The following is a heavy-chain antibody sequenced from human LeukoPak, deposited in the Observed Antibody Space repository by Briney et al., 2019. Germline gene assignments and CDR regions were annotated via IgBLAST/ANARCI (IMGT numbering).Heavy chain of an antibody. J-gene: IGHJ6*03. V-gene: IGHV2-5*02. D-gene: IGHD3-3*01. CDR3: AHSNKDVLRFLDNYYYVDV. CDR2: IYRDDDK. Sequence: SGPTLVKPTQTLTLTCTFSGFSLSTSGVGVGWIRQPPGKALEWLALIYRDDDKRYSPSLKSRLTITKDTSKNQVVLTMTNVDPVDTATYYCAHSNKDVLRFLDNYYYVDVWGKGTTVTVSS. CDR1: GFSLSTSGVG.